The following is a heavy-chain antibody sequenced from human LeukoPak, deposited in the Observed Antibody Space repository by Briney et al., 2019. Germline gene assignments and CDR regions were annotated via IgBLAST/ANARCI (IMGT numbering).Heavy chain of an antibody. CDR2: IYYSGST. Sequence: SQTLSLTCTVSGGSISSGGYYWSWIRQHPGKGLEWIGYIYYSGSTYYNPSLKSRVTISVDTSKNQFPLKLSSVTAADTAVYYCARVSATTVTYGAFDIWGQGTMVTVSS. CDR1: GGSISSGGYY. V-gene: IGHV4-31*03. CDR3: ARVSATTVTYGAFDI. J-gene: IGHJ3*02. D-gene: IGHD4-17*01.